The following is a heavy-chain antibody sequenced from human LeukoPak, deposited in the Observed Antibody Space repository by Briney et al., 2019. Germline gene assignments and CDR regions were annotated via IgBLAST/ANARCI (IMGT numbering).Heavy chain of an antibody. Sequence: GGSLRLSCAASGFTFSSFSMAWVRQAPGKGLEWLSSFSSSSTYIYHADSVKGRFTISRDNAKNSLYLQMNSLRADDTAVYYCARAPPGVRWYPFGSWGQGTLVTVSS. CDR3: ARAPPGVRWYPFGS. CDR2: FSSSSTYI. J-gene: IGHJ4*02. D-gene: IGHD4-23*01. CDR1: GFTFSSFS. V-gene: IGHV3-21*01.